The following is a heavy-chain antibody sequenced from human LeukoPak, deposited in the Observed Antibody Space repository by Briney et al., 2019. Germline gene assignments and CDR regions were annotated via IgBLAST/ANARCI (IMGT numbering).Heavy chain of an antibody. Sequence: GRSLRLSCTTSGFTFGDYGVNWVRQAPGKGREWVGFIRSKAYGGTTEYAASVKGRFTISRDDSKSIAYLQMKSLQTEDTAVYFCTRIRMQKPLDYWGQGTLVTVSS. J-gene: IGHJ4*02. CDR3: TRIRMQKPLDY. V-gene: IGHV3-49*04. CDR1: GFTFGDYG. CDR2: IRSKAYGGTT. D-gene: IGHD2-8*01.